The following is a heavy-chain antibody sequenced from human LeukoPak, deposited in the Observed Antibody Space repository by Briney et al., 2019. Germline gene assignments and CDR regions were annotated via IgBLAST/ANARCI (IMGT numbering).Heavy chain of an antibody. V-gene: IGHV4-34*01. CDR1: GGAFSGYY. CDR2: IQHSGST. J-gene: IGHJ4*02. Sequence: PSETLPLTCAVYGGAFSGYYWSWIRPPPGKGVEWVGGIQHSGSTNYNPSLKSRVTISVDTSKNQFSLKLSSVTAADTAVYYCARGPTYDYVWGSYRPPLDYWGQGTLVTVSS. D-gene: IGHD3-16*02. CDR3: ARGPTYDYVWGSYRPPLDY.